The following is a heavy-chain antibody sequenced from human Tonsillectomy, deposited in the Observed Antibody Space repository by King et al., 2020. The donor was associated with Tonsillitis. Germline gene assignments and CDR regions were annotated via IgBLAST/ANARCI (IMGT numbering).Heavy chain of an antibody. J-gene: IGHJ4*02. D-gene: IGHD4-23*01. V-gene: IGHV3-21*01. CDR1: GFTFSSYS. CDR2: ISSSSSYI. Sequence: VQLVESGGGLDKPGGSLRLSCAASGFTFSSYSMNWVRQAPGKGLEWVSSISSSSSYIYYADSVKGRFTISRDNAKNSLYLQMNSLRAEDTAVYYCARDIRAGTVVTPLPDYWGQGTLVTVSS. CDR3: ARDIRAGTVVTPLPDY.